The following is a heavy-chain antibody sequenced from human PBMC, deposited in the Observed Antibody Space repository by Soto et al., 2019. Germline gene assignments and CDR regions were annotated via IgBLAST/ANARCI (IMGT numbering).Heavy chain of an antibody. Sequence: GASVKVSCKASGGTFSSYAISWVRQAPGQGLEWMGGIIPIFGTANYAQKFQGRVTITADESTSTAYMELSSLRSEDTAVYYCARRTMATNGKYYFDYWGQGTLVTVAS. J-gene: IGHJ4*02. CDR1: GGTFSSYA. CDR2: IIPIFGTA. D-gene: IGHD1-1*01. V-gene: IGHV1-69*13. CDR3: ARRTMATNGKYYFDY.